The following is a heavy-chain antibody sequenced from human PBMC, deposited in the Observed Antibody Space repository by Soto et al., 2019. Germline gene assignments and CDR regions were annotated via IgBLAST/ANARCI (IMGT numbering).Heavy chain of an antibody. CDR2: IKSKTDGGTT. D-gene: IGHD3-22*01. CDR3: TTEHDSSGYYAYYYYGMDV. Sequence: EVQLVESGGGLVKPGGSLRLSCAASRFTFSNAWMSWVRQAPGKGLEWVGRIKSKTDGGTTDYAAPVKGRFTISRDDSKNTLYLQMNSLKTEDTAVYYCTTEHDSSGYYAYYYYGMDVWGQGTTVTVSS. J-gene: IGHJ6*02. V-gene: IGHV3-15*01. CDR1: RFTFSNAW.